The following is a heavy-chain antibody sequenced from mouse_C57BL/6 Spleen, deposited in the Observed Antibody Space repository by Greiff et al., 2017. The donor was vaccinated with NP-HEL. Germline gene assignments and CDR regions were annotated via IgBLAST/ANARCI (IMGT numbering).Heavy chain of an antibody. CDR1: GFNIKDDY. D-gene: IGHD2-3*01. Sequence: EVQLQQSGAELVRPGASVKLSCTASGFNIKDDYMHWVKQRPEQGLEWIGWIDPENGDTEYASKFQGKATITADTSSDTAYLQLSSLTSDDTAVYYCTNDGPRGYCDYWGQGTTLTVSS. J-gene: IGHJ2*01. CDR3: TNDGPRGYCDY. V-gene: IGHV14-4*01. CDR2: IDPENGDT.